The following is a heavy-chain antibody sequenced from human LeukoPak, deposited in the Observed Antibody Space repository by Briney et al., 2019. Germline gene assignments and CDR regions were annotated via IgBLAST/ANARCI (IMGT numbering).Heavy chain of an antibody. V-gene: IGHV3-30*18. CDR3: AKQKYSSGYFVEY. CDR1: GFTFSSYG. D-gene: IGHD3-22*01. Sequence: GGSLRLSCAASGFTFSSYGMHWVRQAPGKGLEWVAVISYDGSNKYYADSVKGRFTIPRDNSKNTLYLQMNSLRAEDTAVYYCAKQKYSSGYFVEYWGQGTLVTVSS. CDR2: ISYDGSNK. J-gene: IGHJ4*02.